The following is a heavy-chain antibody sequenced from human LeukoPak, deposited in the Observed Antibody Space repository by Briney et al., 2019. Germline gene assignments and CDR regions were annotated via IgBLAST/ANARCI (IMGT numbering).Heavy chain of an antibody. CDR1: GSISVYY. V-gene: IGHV4-59*01. CDR3: ARMTRGYGAFDV. D-gene: IGHD5-18*01. Sequence: SETLSLTRTGGSISVYYWSWIRQPPGKGLEWIGYIYFTASTNYNPSLKSRVTISLDASKNQLSLKMYSVTAADTAVYYCARMTRGYGAFDVWGQGTMVTVSS. CDR2: IYFTAST. J-gene: IGHJ3*01.